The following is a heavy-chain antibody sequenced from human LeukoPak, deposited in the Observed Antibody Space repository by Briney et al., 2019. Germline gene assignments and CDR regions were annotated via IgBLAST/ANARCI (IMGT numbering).Heavy chain of an antibody. CDR3: ARRGMTTVTTAHWYFDL. Sequence: SETLSLTCTVSGGSISSSSYYWGWIRQPPGKGLEWIGSIYYSGSTYYNPSLKSRATISVDTSKNQFSLKLSSVTAADTAVYYCARRGMTTVTTAHWYFDLWGRGTLVTVSS. CDR2: IYYSGST. CDR1: GGSISSSSYY. J-gene: IGHJ2*01. D-gene: IGHD4-17*01. V-gene: IGHV4-39*01.